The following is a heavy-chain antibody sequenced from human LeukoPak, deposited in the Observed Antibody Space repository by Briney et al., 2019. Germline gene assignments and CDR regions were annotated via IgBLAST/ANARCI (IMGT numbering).Heavy chain of an antibody. Sequence: GRSLRLSCAASGFTFSSYAMHWVRQAPGKGLEWVAVISYDGSNKYYADSVKGRFTISRDNSKNTLYLQMNSLRAEDTAVYYCAEVPLVVTTFDYWGQGTLVTVSS. CDR3: AEVPLVVTTFDY. CDR2: ISYDGSNK. D-gene: IGHD4-17*01. J-gene: IGHJ4*02. V-gene: IGHV3-30*04. CDR1: GFTFSSYA.